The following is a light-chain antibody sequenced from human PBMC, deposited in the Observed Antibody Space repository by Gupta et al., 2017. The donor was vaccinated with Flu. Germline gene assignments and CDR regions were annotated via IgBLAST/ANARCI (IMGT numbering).Light chain of an antibody. CDR3: QQRSSRPPGIRFA. CDR1: QSVSPY. CDR2: DAS. Sequence: SLSPGERATLSCRASQSVSPYLAWYQHRPRQPPRRLIYDASNRATGIPARFSGSGCGTNFTLTISGLEPEEVAVYYCQQRSSRPPGIRFAFGHGTKVDI. J-gene: IGKJ3*01. V-gene: IGKV3-11*01.